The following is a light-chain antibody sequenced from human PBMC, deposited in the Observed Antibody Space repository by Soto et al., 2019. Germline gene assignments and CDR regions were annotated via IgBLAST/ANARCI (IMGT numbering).Light chain of an antibody. CDR3: QQSYSTPRT. CDR1: QSITNY. Sequence: DIQMTQSPSSLSASVGDRVTISCRASQSITNYLNWCQQKPGKAPKLLIFATSNLHSGVPSRFSGSGSGTDFTLIISSLQPEDFATYYCQQSYSTPRTFGQGTKVDIK. V-gene: IGKV1-39*01. J-gene: IGKJ1*01. CDR2: ATS.